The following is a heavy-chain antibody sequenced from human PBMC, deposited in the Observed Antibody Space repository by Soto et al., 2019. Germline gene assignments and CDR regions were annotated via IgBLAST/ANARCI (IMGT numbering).Heavy chain of an antibody. CDR2: IYWGDDK. V-gene: IGHV2-5*02. CDR3: AHGTTATTGGFDY. CDR1: GFSRSTGGVG. Sequence: QITLKESGPTLVRPTQTLTLTCTISGFSRSTGGVGVAWVRQPPGKALEWLALIYWGDDKRYNPSLKSRLTTTLDXXKNQVVFTMTNMDPVDTATYYCAHGTTATTGGFDYWGQGTLVTVSS. D-gene: IGHD4-17*01. J-gene: IGHJ4*02.